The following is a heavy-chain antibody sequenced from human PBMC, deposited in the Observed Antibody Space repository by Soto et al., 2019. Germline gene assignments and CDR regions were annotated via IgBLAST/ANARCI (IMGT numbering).Heavy chain of an antibody. V-gene: IGHV1-3*01. J-gene: IGHJ5*02. Sequence: ASVKVSCKASGYTFTSYAMHWVRQAPGQRLEWMGWINAGNGNTKYSQKFQGRVTITRDTSASTAYMELSSLRSEDTAVYYCARAPTLRFLEWLPIGWFDPWGQGTLVTVS. CDR2: INAGNGNT. D-gene: IGHD3-3*01. CDR3: ARAPTLRFLEWLPIGWFDP. CDR1: GYTFTSYA.